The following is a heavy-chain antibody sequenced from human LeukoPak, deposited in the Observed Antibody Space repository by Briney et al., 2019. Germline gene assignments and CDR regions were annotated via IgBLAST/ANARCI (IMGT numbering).Heavy chain of an antibody. CDR1: GFTFDDYA. Sequence: GRSLRLSCAAPGFTFDDYAMHWVRQAPGKGLEWVSGISWNSGSIGYADSVKGRFTISRDNAKNSLYLQMNSLRAEDTALYYCAKGLLRGDAFDIWGQGTMVTVSS. CDR2: ISWNSGSI. V-gene: IGHV3-9*01. D-gene: IGHD2-15*01. J-gene: IGHJ3*02. CDR3: AKGLLRGDAFDI.